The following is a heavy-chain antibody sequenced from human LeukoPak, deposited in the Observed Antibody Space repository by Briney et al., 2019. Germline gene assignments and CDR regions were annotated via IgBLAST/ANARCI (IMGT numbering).Heavy chain of an antibody. D-gene: IGHD6-13*01. V-gene: IGHV4-31*03. CDR2: IYHSGST. CDR1: GGSISSGGYY. CDR3: ARAGNRRRSSMDY. Sequence: SETLSLTCTVSGGSISSGGYYWSWIRQHPGKGLEWIGYIYHSGSTYYNPSLKSRVTISVDTSKNQFSLKLSSVTAADTAVYYCARAGNRRRSSMDYWGQGTLLTVSS. J-gene: IGHJ4*02.